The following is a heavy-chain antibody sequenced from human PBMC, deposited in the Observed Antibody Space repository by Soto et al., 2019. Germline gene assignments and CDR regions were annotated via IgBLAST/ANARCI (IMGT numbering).Heavy chain of an antibody. CDR2: INSDGSST. V-gene: IGHV3-74*01. Sequence: PGGSLRLSCAASGFPFSIYWMHWVRQAPGKGLVRVSRINSDGSSTSYADSVKGRFTISRDNAKNTLYLQMNSLRAEDTAVYYCARAYVVVPAATLYYYYYYGMDVWGQGTTITVSS. CDR3: ARAYVVVPAATLYYYYYYGMDV. CDR1: GFPFSIYW. J-gene: IGHJ6*02. D-gene: IGHD2-2*01.